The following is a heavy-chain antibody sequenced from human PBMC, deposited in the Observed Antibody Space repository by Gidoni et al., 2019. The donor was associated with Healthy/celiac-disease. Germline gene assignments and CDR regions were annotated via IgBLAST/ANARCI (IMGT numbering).Heavy chain of an antibody. CDR1: GYSFTSYW. Sequence: EVQLVQSGAEVKTPGESLRISCKGSGYSFTSYWISWVRQMPGKGLEWMGRIDPSDSYTNYSPSFQGHVTISADKSISTAYLQWSSLKASDTAMYYCARLREYYGSGTPPAYYFDYWGQGTLVTVSS. CDR3: ARLREYYGSGTPPAYYFDY. J-gene: IGHJ4*02. CDR2: IDPSDSYT. D-gene: IGHD3-10*01. V-gene: IGHV5-10-1*03.